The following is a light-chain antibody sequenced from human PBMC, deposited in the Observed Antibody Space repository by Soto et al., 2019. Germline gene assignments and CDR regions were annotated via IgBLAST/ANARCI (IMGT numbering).Light chain of an antibody. J-gene: IGKJ1*01. CDR2: DTS. V-gene: IGKV3D-15*01. CDR3: HQYNNWPRT. Sequence: EMVMTQSPDTLSVSPGERATLSCRASQSVGSNLAWYQQKPGQAPRLLIYDTSTRDTGIPGRFSGSGFGTEFTLTISSLQSEDFAVYFCHQYNNWPRTFGQGTKVDIK. CDR1: QSVGSN.